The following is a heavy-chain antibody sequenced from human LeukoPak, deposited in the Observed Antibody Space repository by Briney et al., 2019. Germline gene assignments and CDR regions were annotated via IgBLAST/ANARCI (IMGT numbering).Heavy chain of an antibody. CDR3: ARDNYSSIDY. V-gene: IGHV3-11*01. J-gene: IGHJ4*02. D-gene: IGHD5-18*01. CDR2: ISSGSTI. Sequence: PGGSLRLSCAASGFTFSDYYMSWIRQAPGKGLEWVSYISSGSTIYYADSVKGRFTISRDNAKNSLYLQMNSLRAEDTAVYYCARDNYSSIDYWGQGTLVTVSS. CDR1: GFTFSDYY.